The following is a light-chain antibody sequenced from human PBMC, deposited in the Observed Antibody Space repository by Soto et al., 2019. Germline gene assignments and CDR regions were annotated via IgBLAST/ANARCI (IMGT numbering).Light chain of an antibody. J-gene: IGLJ2*01. CDR3: QVWDSSSDHLV. CDR2: YDS. CDR1: NNGSKS. V-gene: IGLV3-21*04. Sequence: SYELTQPPSVSVAPGKTARITCGGNNNGSKSVHWYQQKPGQAPVLVIYYDSDRPSGIPERFSGSNSGNTATLTISRVEAGDEADYYCQVWDSSSDHLVFGGGTKVTVL.